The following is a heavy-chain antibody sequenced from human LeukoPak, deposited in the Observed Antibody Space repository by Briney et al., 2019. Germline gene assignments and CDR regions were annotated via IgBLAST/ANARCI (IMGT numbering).Heavy chain of an antibody. D-gene: IGHD2-21*01. V-gene: IGHV4-59*12. J-gene: IGHJ4*02. CDR3: ARGPYCGGDCYFGY. Sequence: SETLSLTCTVSGGSISSYYWSWIRQPPGKGLEWIGYIYYSGSTNYNPSLKSRVTMSVDTSKNQFSLKLSSVTAADTAVYYCARGPYCGGDCYFGYWGQGTLVTVSS. CDR2: IYYSGST. CDR1: GGSISSYY.